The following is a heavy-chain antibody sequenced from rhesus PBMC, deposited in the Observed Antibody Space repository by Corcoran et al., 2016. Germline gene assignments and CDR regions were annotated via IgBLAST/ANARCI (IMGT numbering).Heavy chain of an antibody. CDR2: IDGNGGRT. J-gene: IGHJ4*01. Sequence: QVQLQESGPGLVKPSETLSLTCAVSGGSFSTFWGSWIRQPPGKGLEWIGEIDGNGGRTNYNPSRKSRLTSSKDASQNQFSLKLTSVTAADTAVYYCARVGYCGSGYYDYFDYWGQGVLVTVSS. CDR1: GGSFSTFW. CDR3: ARVGYCGSGYYDYFDY. V-gene: IGHV4-80*01. D-gene: IGHD3-28*01.